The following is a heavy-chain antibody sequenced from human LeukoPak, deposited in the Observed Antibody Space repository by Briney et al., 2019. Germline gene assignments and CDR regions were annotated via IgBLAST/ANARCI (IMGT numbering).Heavy chain of an antibody. CDR3: AKGAGGGYDDYFDY. V-gene: IGHV3-30*18. CDR1: GFTFSSYG. J-gene: IGHJ4*02. CDR2: ISYDGSNK. D-gene: IGHD5-12*01. Sequence: GRSLGLSCAASGFTFSSYGMHWVRQAPGKGLEWVAVISYDGSNKYYADSVKGRFTISRDNSKNTLYLQMNSLRAEDTAVYYCAKGAGGGYDDYFDYWGQGTLVTVSS.